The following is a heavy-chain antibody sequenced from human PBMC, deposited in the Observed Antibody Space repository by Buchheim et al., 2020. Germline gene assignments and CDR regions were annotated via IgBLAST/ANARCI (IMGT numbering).Heavy chain of an antibody. CDR1: GFTFSSYA. D-gene: IGHD6-6*01. CDR3: ASLAARNDY. CDR2: ISYDGSNK. V-gene: IGHV3-30-3*01. Sequence: QVQLVESGGGVVQPGRSLRLSCAASGFTFSSYAMHWVRQAPGKGLEWVAVISYDGSNKYYADSVKGRFTISRDNSKNTLYLQMNSLRAEDTAVYYCASLAARNDYWGQGTL. J-gene: IGHJ4*02.